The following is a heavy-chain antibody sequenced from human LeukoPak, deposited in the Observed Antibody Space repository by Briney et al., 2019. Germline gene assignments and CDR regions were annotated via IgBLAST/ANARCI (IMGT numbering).Heavy chain of an antibody. V-gene: IGHV4-59*01. CDR3: ARGARFCSGGSCYYYHYYMDV. Sequence: SETLSLTCTVSGGSISSYYWSWIRQPPGKGLEWIGYIYYSGSTNYNPSLKSRVTISVDTSKNQFSLKLSSVTAADTAVYYCARGARFCSGGSCYYYHYYMDVWGKGTTVTVSS. CDR1: GGSISSYY. D-gene: IGHD2-15*01. J-gene: IGHJ6*03. CDR2: IYYSGST.